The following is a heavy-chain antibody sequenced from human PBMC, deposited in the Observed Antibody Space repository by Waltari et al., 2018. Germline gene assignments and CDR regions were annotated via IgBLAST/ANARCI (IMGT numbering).Heavy chain of an antibody. D-gene: IGHD2-15*01. CDR1: GGSISSSSYY. CDR2: IYYSGST. CDR3: ARAAPPGGGGFDP. Sequence: QLQLQESGPGLVKPSETLSLTCTVSGGSISSSSYYWGWIRQPPGKGLEWIGSIYYSGSTYYNPSLKSRVTISVDTSKNQFSLKLSSVTAADTAVYYCARAAPPGGGGFDPWGQGTLVTVSS. J-gene: IGHJ5*02. V-gene: IGHV4-39*07.